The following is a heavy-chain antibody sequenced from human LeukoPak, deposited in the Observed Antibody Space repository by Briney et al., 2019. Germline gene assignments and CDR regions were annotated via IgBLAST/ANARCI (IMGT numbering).Heavy chain of an antibody. D-gene: IGHD1-26*01. CDR1: GDTFSSYA. CDR3: ARDHGQRGIYYFDY. J-gene: IGHJ4*02. CDR2: LIPIFGTT. V-gene: IGHV1-69*06. Sequence: SVTVSCTASGDTFSSYAISWVRQAPGQGLEWMGGLIPIFGTTNYAQKFQGRVTITADKSASTAYMELSSLRSEDTAMYYCARDHGQRGIYYFDYWGQGTLVTVSS.